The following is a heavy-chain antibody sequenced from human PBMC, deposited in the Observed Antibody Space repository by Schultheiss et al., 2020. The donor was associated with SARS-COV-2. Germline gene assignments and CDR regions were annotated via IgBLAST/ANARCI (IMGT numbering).Heavy chain of an antibody. CDR2: ISSSGSTI. CDR1: GFTFSSYE. Sequence: GGSLRLSCAASGFTFSSYEMNWVRQAPGKGLEWVSYISSSGSTIYYADSVKGRFTISRDNSKNTLYLQMNSLRAEDTAVYYCAKVLGYCSGGSCYHYYYYGMDVWGQGTTVTVSS. CDR3: AKVLGYCSGGSCYHYYYYGMDV. V-gene: IGHV3-48*03. D-gene: IGHD2-15*01. J-gene: IGHJ6*02.